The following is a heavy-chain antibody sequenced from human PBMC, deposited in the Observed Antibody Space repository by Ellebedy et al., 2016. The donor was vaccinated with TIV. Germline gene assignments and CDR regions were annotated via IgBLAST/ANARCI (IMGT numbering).Heavy chain of an antibody. V-gene: IGHV1-69*13. CDR1: GYTFTSYY. J-gene: IGHJ6*02. CDR3: ARLLDRSGAMDV. D-gene: IGHD3-22*01. Sequence: ASVKVSCKASGYTFTSYYMHWVRQAPGRGLEWMGGIIPIFGTANYAQKFQGRVTITADESTSTAYMELSSLRSEDTAVYYCARLLDRSGAMDVWGQGTTVTVSS. CDR2: IIPIFGTA.